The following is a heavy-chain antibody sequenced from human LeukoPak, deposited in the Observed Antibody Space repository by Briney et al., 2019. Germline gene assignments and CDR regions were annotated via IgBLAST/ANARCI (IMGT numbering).Heavy chain of an antibody. CDR2: ISAYNGNT. J-gene: IGHJ4*02. CDR1: GYTFTSYG. CDR3: ARVQLERSGEPFDY. Sequence: ASVKVSCKASGYTFTSYGISWVRQAPGQGLEWMGWISAYNGNTKYAEKLQGRVTMTTDTSTSTAYMELRSLRSDDTAVYYCARVQLERSGEPFDYWGQGTLVTVSS. V-gene: IGHV1-18*01. D-gene: IGHD1-1*01.